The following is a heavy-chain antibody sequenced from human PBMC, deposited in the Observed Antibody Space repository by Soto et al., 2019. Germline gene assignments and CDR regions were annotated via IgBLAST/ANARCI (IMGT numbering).Heavy chain of an antibody. CDR3: AREGSGNYYGSGSYAFDI. CDR1: GYTFTSYG. CDR2: ISAYNGNT. V-gene: IGHV1-18*01. Sequence: ASVKVSCKASGYTFTSYGISWVRQAPGQGLEWMGWISAYNGNTNYAQKLQGRVTMTTDTSTSTAYMELRSLRSDDTAVYYCAREGSGNYYGSGSYAFDIWGQGTMVTVSS. J-gene: IGHJ3*02. D-gene: IGHD3-10*01.